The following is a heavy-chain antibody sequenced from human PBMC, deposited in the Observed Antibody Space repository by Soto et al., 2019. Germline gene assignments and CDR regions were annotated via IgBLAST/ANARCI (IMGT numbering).Heavy chain of an antibody. CDR3: AKGAQLLTEGRGY. CDR1: GFTFDDYA. CDR2: ISWNSGSI. D-gene: IGHD2-2*01. Sequence: EVQLVESGGGLVQPGRSLRLSCAASGFTFDDYAMHWVRQAPGKGLEWVSGISWNSGSIGYADPVKGRFTISRNNAKTALYLQINILRAEDTALYYCAKGAQLLTEGRGYWGQGTLVTVSS. J-gene: IGHJ4*02. V-gene: IGHV3-9*01.